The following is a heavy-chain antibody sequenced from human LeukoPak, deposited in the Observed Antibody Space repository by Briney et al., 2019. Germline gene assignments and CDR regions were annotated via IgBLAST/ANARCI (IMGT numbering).Heavy chain of an antibody. J-gene: IGHJ6*02. CDR2: ISSSGSTI. CDR1: GFTFSDYY. Sequence: GSLRLSCAASGFTFSDYYMSWIRQAPGKGLEWVSYISSSGSTIYYADSVKGRFTISRDNAKNSLYLQMNSLRAEDTAVYYCPPLSYYYGMDVWGQGTTVTVSS. D-gene: IGHD3-9*01. V-gene: IGHV3-11*01. CDR3: PPLSYYYGMDV.